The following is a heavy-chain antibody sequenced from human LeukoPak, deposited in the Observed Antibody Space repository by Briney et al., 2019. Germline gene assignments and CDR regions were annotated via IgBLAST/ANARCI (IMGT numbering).Heavy chain of an antibody. V-gene: IGHV3-30*02. D-gene: IGHD3-10*01. J-gene: IGHJ4*02. CDR3: ARGFGQFDY. Sequence: GGSLRLSCAASGFTFSSYGMHWIRQAPGKGLEWVAFIRYDGGNKDYADSAKGRFTISRDNSKKTMYMQMNSLRADDTAVYYCARGFGQFDYWGQGALVTVSP. CDR2: IRYDGGNK. CDR1: GFTFSSYG.